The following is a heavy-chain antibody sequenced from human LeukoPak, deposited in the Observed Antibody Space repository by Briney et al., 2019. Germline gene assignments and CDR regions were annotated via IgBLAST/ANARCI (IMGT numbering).Heavy chain of an antibody. Sequence: PSGTLSLTCAVYGGSFSGYYWSWIRQPPGKGLEWIGEINHSGSTNYNPSLKSRVTISVDTSKNQFSLKLSSVTAADTAVYYCARGGYYYDSSGYYSWYFDYWGQGTLVTVSS. V-gene: IGHV4-34*01. CDR3: ARGGYYYDSSGYYSWYFDY. J-gene: IGHJ4*02. CDR2: INHSGST. D-gene: IGHD3-22*01. CDR1: GGSFSGYY.